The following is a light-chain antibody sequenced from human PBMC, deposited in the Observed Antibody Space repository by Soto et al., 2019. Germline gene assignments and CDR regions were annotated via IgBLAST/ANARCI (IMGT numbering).Light chain of an antibody. CDR3: QQYNSYSSYT. Sequence: DIQMTQSPSTLSASVGDRVTITCRASQSISSWLAGYQQKPGKAPKLLIYDASSLESGVTSRFSGSGSGTEFILTISSLQPDDFATYYCQQYNSYSSYTFGQGTKLEIK. CDR2: DAS. J-gene: IGKJ2*01. CDR1: QSISSW. V-gene: IGKV1-5*01.